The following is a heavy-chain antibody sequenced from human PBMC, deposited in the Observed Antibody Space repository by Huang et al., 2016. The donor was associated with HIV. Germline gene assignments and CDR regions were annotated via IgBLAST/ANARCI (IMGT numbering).Heavy chain of an antibody. Sequence: QMQLVQSGPEVKKPGTSVKVSCKASGFTFNRSAVKWVRQARGQSLEGIGWIAVGSGNTNYAQKFQERVTITRDMSTSTAYMELSSLRSEDTAVYYCAAMYYDSSGYVYWGQGTLVTVSS. D-gene: IGHD3-22*01. J-gene: IGHJ4*02. V-gene: IGHV1-58*01. CDR2: IAVGSGNT. CDR1: GFTFNRSA. CDR3: AAMYYDSSGYVY.